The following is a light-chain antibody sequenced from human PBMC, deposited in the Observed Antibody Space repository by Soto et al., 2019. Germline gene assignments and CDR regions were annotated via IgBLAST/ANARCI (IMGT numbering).Light chain of an antibody. CDR3: LQHYYYPRT. CDR1: QGVSNY. J-gene: IGKJ1*01. CDR2: AAS. Sequence: DIQMTQSPSSLSASVGDRVTITCRASQGVSNYFGWYQQKPGKAPKRLIYAASNLQSGVPSRFSGSGSGAEFPLTIDSLQPEDSATYYCLQHYYYPRTFGQGTMVEVK. V-gene: IGKV1-17*01.